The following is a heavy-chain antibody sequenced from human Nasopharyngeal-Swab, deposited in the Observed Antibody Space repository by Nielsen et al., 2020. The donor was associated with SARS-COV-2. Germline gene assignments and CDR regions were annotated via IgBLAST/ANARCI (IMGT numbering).Heavy chain of an antibody. CDR2: IIPIFGTP. D-gene: IGHD3-10*01. CDR1: GGAFSSYA. V-gene: IGHV1-69*13. CDR3: ARASDGSENYYYFDY. J-gene: IGHJ4*02. Sequence: SVKVSCKASGGAFSSYAISWVRQAPGQGLEWMGGIIPIFGTPNYAQEFQGRVTISADESTSTAYMELSSLRSEDTAVYYCARASDGSENYYYFDYWGQGTLVTVSS.